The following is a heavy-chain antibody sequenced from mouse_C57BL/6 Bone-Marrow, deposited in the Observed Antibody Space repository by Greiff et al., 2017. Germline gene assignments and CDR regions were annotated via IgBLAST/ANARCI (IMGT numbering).Heavy chain of an antibody. J-gene: IGHJ1*03. CDR2: ISSGGSYT. D-gene: IGHD2-2*01. CDR1: GFTFSSYG. V-gene: IGHV5-6*01. CDR3: ARGGGYYWYFDV. Sequence: EVKLVESGGDLVKPGGSLKLSCAASGFTFSSYGMSWVRQTPDKRLEWVATISSGGSYTYYPDSVKGRVTISRDNAKNTLYLQMSSLKSEDTALYYCARGGGYYWYFDVWGTGTTVTVSS.